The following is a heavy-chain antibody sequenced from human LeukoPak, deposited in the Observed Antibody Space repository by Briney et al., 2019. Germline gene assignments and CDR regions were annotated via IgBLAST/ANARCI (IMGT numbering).Heavy chain of an antibody. CDR2: IYYSGST. CDR3: ARGRSGSLDY. CDR1: GGSISSSSYY. V-gene: IGHV4-39*01. D-gene: IGHD1-26*01. Sequence: SETLSLTCTVSGGSISSSSYYWGWIRQPPGKGLEWIGSIYYSGSTYYNPSLKSRVTISVDTSKNQFSLKLSSVTAADMAVYYCARGRSGSLDYWGQGTLVTVSS. J-gene: IGHJ4*02.